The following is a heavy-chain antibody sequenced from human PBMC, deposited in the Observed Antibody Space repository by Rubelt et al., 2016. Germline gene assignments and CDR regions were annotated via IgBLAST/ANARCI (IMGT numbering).Heavy chain of an antibody. CDR3: ARHAGDGGNSEDWFDP. J-gene: IGHJ5*02. CDR2: IDPSDSYT. D-gene: IGHD4-23*01. CDR1: GYSFTSYW. V-gene: IGHV5-10-1*01. Sequence: EVLLVQSGAEVKKPGESLRISCKGSGYSFTSYWISWVRQMPGKGLEWRGRIDPSDSYTTYSPSFQRHVTIPAHKSISTAYLQWSSLRASDTAMYYCARHAGDGGNSEDWFDPWGQGTLVTVSS.